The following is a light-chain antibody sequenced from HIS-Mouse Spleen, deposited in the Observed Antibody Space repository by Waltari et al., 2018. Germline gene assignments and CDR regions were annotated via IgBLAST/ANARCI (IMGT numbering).Light chain of an antibody. V-gene: IGLV2-14*01. Sequence: QSALTQPSSVSGSPGQSITISCTGPSSAVGVHNVVSWFQQHPGKAPKPMIYEVRNRPSGVSNRFSGSKSGNTASLTISGLQAEDEADYYCSSYTSSSTRVFGGGTKLTVL. CDR1: SSAVGVHNV. J-gene: IGLJ2*01. CDR2: EVR. CDR3: SSYTSSSTRV.